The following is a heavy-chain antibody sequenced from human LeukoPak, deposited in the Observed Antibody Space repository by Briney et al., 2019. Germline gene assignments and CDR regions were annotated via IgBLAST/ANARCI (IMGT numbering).Heavy chain of an antibody. J-gene: IGHJ4*02. Sequence: SETLSLTCTVSGGSISSSSYYWGWIRQPPGKGLEWIGSIYYSGSTYYNPSLKSRVTISVDTAKNQFSLKLRSVTAADTAVYYCARDRKGGYNWNDGADYWGQGTLVTVSS. CDR1: GGSISSSSYY. D-gene: IGHD1-20*01. V-gene: IGHV4-39*07. CDR3: ARDRKGGYNWNDGADY. CDR2: IYYSGST.